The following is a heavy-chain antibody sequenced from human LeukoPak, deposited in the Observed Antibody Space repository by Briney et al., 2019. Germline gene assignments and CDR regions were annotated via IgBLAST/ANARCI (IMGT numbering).Heavy chain of an antibody. CDR3: ARTYGWYYFDY. CDR1: GGSISSGDYY. CDR2: IYYSGST. D-gene: IGHD3-16*01. Sequence: SETLSLTCTVSGGSISSGDYYWSWIRQPPGKGLEWIGYIYYSGSTYYNPSLKRRVTISVDTSKNQSSLKLSSVTAADTAVYYCARTYGWYYFDYWGQGTLVTVSS. J-gene: IGHJ4*02. V-gene: IGHV4-30-4*02.